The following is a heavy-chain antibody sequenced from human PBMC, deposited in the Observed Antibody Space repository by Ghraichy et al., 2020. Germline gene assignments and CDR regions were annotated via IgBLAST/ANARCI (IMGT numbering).Heavy chain of an antibody. V-gene: IGHV3-48*02. CDR2: ISSSSSTI. CDR1: GFTFSSYS. J-gene: IGHJ3*02. D-gene: IGHD5-12*01. Sequence: GESLNISCAASGFTFSSYSMNWVRQAPGKGLEWVSYISSSSSTIYYADSVKGRFTISRDNAKNSLYLQMNSLRDEDTAVYYCARDRSGYDFETDAFDIWGQGTMVTVSS. CDR3: ARDRSGYDFETDAFDI.